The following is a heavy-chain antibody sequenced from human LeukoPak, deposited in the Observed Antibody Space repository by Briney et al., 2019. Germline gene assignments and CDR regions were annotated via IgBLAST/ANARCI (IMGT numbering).Heavy chain of an antibody. Sequence: GGSLRLSCAASGFSFSNYGMHWVRQAPGKGLEYVSAISGDGGTTYYANSVKGRFTISRDNSKNTLYLQMGSLRAEDTAVYYCAELGITMIGGVWGKGTTVTISS. CDR1: GFSFSNYG. J-gene: IGHJ6*04. CDR3: AELGITMIGGV. V-gene: IGHV3-64*01. CDR2: ISGDGGTT. D-gene: IGHD3-10*02.